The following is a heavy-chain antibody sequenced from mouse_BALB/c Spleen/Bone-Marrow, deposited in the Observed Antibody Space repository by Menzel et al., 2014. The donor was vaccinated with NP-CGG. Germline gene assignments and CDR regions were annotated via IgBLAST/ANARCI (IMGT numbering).Heavy chain of an antibody. Sequence: EVKVVESGPDLVKPSQSLSLTCTVTGYSITSGYGWHWIRQSPGNKLEWMGYIHYSGNTDYNPSLKSRISITRDTSKNQFFLQLNSVTTEDTATYYCVRETKVVADFDYWGQGTTLTVSS. CDR1: GYSITSGYG. CDR2: IHYSGNT. CDR3: VRETKVVADFDY. V-gene: IGHV3-1*02. J-gene: IGHJ2*01. D-gene: IGHD1-1*01.